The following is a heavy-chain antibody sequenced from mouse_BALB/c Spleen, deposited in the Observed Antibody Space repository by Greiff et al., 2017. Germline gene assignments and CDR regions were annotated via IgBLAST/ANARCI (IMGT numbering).Heavy chain of an antibody. D-gene: IGHD2-14*01. CDR3: ARARYDGAYYFDY. J-gene: IGHJ2*01. V-gene: IGHV1S81*02. CDR2: INTSNGGT. CDR1: GYTFTSYW. Sequence: VQLQQPGPELVRPGVSVKLSCKASGYTFTSYWMHWIKQRPEQGLEWIGEINTSNGGTNYNEKFKSKATLTVDKSSSTAYMQISSLTSEDSAVYYCARARYDGAYYFDYWGQGTTVTVSS.